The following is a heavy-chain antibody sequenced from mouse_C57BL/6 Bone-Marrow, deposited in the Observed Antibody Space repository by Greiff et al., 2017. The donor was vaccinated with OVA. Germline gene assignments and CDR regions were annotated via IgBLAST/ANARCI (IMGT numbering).Heavy chain of an antibody. V-gene: IGHV1-59*01. Sequence: QVQLKQPGAELVRPGTSVKLSCKASGYTFTSYWMHWVKHRPGQGLEWIGVIDPSDSYTNYNQKFKGKATLTVDTSSSTAYMQLSSLTSEDSAVYYCAREGFFAYWGQGTLVTVSA. CDR3: AREGFFAY. CDR1: GYTFTSYW. CDR2: IDPSDSYT. J-gene: IGHJ3*01.